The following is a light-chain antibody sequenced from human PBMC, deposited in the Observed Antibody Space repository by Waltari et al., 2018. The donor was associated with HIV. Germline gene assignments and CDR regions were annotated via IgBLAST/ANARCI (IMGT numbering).Light chain of an antibody. Sequence: SFELTQPPSVSVSPGQTARITCSGDALAKQYTYWYQQKPGQAPVVVIYKDTDRPSGIPGRVSGSSSGTTVTLTISGVQSEDEADYYCQSADTGGTRVFGPGTKVTVL. CDR3: QSADTGGTRV. CDR1: ALAKQY. V-gene: IGLV3-25*03. J-gene: IGLJ1*01. CDR2: KDT.